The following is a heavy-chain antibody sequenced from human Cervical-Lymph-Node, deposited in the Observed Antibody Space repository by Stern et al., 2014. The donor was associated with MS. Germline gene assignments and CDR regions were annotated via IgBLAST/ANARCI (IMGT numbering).Heavy chain of an antibody. J-gene: IGHJ4*02. CDR3: AKGGSGSYLD. Sequence: VQLVESGGGVVQPGRSLRLSCAASGFVFRRYALHWVRQAPGTGLEWVALISYDGRDKYYTDSVKGRFTVSRDNSNNTVDLEMNSLRLEDTAVYYCAKGGSGSYLDWGQGSLVTVS. CDR1: GFVFRRYA. CDR2: ISYDGRDK. V-gene: IGHV3-30*04. D-gene: IGHD1-26*01.